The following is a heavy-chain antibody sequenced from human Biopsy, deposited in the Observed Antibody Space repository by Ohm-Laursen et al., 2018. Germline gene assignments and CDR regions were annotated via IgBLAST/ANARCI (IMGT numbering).Heavy chain of an antibody. D-gene: IGHD3-22*01. J-gene: IGHJ2*01. V-gene: IGHV4-31*01. CDR3: ARGVPHYDGSGFPLAGYWYFDL. CDR2: ISYSGTT. CDR1: GASVSSSDYY. Sequence: SQTLSLTCSVSGASVSSSDYYWNWIRQHPGKGLEWIGLISYSGTTFYNPSLESLLTISIDTSKNHFSLNLRSVTAADTAVYYCARGVPHYDGSGFPLAGYWYFDLWGRGTLVTVSS.